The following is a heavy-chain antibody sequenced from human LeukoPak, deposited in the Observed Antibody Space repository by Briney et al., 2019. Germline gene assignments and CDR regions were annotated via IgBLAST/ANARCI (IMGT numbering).Heavy chain of an antibody. V-gene: IGHV4-34*01. CDR1: GGSFSDYN. CDR3: ARALSRYYYDSSGSPIPRNDAFDI. D-gene: IGHD3-22*01. Sequence: SETLSLTCAVYGGSFSDYNWSWIRQPPGKGLEWIGEINHSGSTNYNPSLKSRVTISVNTSKNQFSLKLSFVTAADTAVYSCARALSRYYYDSSGSPIPRNDAFDIWGQGTRVTVSP. J-gene: IGHJ3*02. CDR2: INHSGST.